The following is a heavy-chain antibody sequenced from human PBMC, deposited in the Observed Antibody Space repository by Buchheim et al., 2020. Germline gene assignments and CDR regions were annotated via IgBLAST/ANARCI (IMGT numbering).Heavy chain of an antibody. D-gene: IGHD3-16*02. V-gene: IGHV4-39*01. Sequence: QLQLQESGPGLVKPSETLSLTCTVSGGSISSSSYYWGWIRQPPGKGLEWIGSIYYSGSTYYNPSLKSRVTISVDTSKNQFSLKLSSVTAADTAVYYCARHRDYVWGSYRYFYFDYWGQGTL. CDR2: IYYSGST. CDR1: GGSISSSSYY. CDR3: ARHRDYVWGSYRYFYFDY. J-gene: IGHJ4*02.